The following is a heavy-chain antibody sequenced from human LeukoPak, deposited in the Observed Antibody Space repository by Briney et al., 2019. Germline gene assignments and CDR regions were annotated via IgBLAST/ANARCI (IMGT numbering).Heavy chain of an antibody. CDR3: ARANDYVWGSYRYPHLFDY. CDR1: GGSISSYY. Sequence: SETLSLTCTVSGGSISSYYWSWIRQPPGKGLEWIGYIYYSGSTNYNPSLKSRVTISVDTSKNQFSLKLSSVTAADTAVYYCARANDYVWGSYRYPHLFDYWGQGTLVTVSS. V-gene: IGHV4-59*12. CDR2: IYYSGST. D-gene: IGHD3-16*02. J-gene: IGHJ4*02.